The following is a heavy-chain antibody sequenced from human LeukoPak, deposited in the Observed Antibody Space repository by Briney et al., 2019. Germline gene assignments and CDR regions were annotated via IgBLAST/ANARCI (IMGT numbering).Heavy chain of an antibody. D-gene: IGHD6-13*01. Sequence: PGGSLRLSCAASGFTFSSYDMHWVRQATGKGLEWVSAIGTAGDTYYPGSVKGRFTISRENAENSLYLQMNSLRAGDTAVYYCARAQPGYSSSFAFDIWGQGTMVTVSS. CDR3: ARAQPGYSSSFAFDI. CDR2: IGTAGDT. J-gene: IGHJ3*02. V-gene: IGHV3-13*01. CDR1: GFTFSSYD.